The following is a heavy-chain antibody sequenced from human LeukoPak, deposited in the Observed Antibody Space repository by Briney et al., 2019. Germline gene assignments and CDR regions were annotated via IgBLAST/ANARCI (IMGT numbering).Heavy chain of an antibody. J-gene: IGHJ6*02. CDR3: ATDSGSSWYKGYYGMDV. V-gene: IGHV1-69*13. D-gene: IGHD6-13*01. Sequence: SVKVSCKASGGTFSSYAISWVRQAPGQGLEWMGGIIPIFGTANYAQKFQGRVTITADESTSTAYMELSSLRSEDTAEYYCATDSGSSWYKGYYGMDVWGQGTTVTVSS. CDR2: IIPIFGTA. CDR1: GGTFSSYA.